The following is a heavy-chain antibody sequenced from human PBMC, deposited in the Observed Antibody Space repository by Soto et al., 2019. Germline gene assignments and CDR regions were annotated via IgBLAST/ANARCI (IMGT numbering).Heavy chain of an antibody. D-gene: IGHD3-10*01. Sequence: GGSLRLSCAASGFTFSSYAMSWVRQAPGKGLEWVSAISGSGGSTYYADSVKGRFTISGDNSKNTLYLQMNSLRAEDTAVYYCAKDAKLLWFGELVHYGMDVWGQGTTVTGSS. CDR3: AKDAKLLWFGELVHYGMDV. CDR2: ISGSGGST. J-gene: IGHJ6*02. CDR1: GFTFSSYA. V-gene: IGHV3-23*01.